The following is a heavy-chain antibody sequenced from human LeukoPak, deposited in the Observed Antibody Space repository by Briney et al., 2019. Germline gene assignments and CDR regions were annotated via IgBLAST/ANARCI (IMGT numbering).Heavy chain of an antibody. V-gene: IGHV1-8*01. CDR3: ARGSDIVATIEEIWDWFDP. CDR1: GYTFTTYD. Sequence: ASVKVSCKASGYTFTTYDINWVRQATGQGLEWMGWMNPNSGNTGYAQKFQGRVTMTRNTSISTAYMELSSLRSEDTAVYYCARGSDIVATIEEIWDWFDPWGQGTLVTVSS. J-gene: IGHJ5*02. D-gene: IGHD5-12*01. CDR2: MNPNSGNT.